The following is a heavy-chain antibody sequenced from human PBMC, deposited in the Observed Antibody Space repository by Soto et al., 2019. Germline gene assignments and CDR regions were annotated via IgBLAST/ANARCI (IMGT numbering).Heavy chain of an antibody. Sequence: GGSLRLSCAASGFTFSSFAMSWVRQAPGKGLEWVSAITGSGDATFYADSVGGRFTISRGNSKNTLYLQMNSLGAEDTALYYCASGLVGYCSSSSCHAYRFDPWGQGTLVTVSS. J-gene: IGHJ5*02. CDR3: ASGLVGYCSSSSCHAYRFDP. CDR2: ITGSGDAT. CDR1: GFTFSSFA. V-gene: IGHV3-23*01. D-gene: IGHD2-2*01.